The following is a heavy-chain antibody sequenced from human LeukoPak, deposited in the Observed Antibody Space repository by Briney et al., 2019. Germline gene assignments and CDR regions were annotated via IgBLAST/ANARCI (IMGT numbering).Heavy chain of an antibody. J-gene: IGHJ4*02. CDR1: GGSISSYY. CDR2: IYYSGST. CDR3: ARATFRFDY. V-gene: IGHV4-59*01. D-gene: IGHD3-16*01. Sequence: SETLSLTCTVSGGSISSYYWSWIRQPPGKGLEWIGYIYYSGSTNYNPSLKSRVTISVDTSKNQFSLKLSSVTAADTAVYYCARATFRFDYWGQGTPVTVSS.